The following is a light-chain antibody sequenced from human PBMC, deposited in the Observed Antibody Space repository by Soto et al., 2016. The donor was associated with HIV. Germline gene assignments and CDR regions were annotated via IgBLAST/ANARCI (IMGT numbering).Light chain of an antibody. CDR2: SNT. CDR1: SIGRKS. V-gene: IGLV3-21*01. J-gene: IGLJ1*01. CDR3: QVWDSISDHYV. Sequence: SYELTQPPSVSVAPGNTARITCGGNSIGRKSVHWYQRKPGQAPVLVVFSNTARPSGIPERFSGSNSGNTATLTTSRVEAGDEADYFCQVWDSISDHYVFGPGTEVTVL.